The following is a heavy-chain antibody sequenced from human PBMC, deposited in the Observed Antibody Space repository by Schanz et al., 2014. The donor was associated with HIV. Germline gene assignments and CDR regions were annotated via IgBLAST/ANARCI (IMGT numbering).Heavy chain of an antibody. Sequence: QVHLVQSGAEVKKPGASVKVSCKASGYTFTSYDINWVRQATGQGLEWMGWMNPNSGNTGFAQKFQGRVTITRDTSTSTDHMELSSLRSEDTAVYYCARDGSKWNFEYWGQGTLVTVSP. V-gene: IGHV1-8*01. D-gene: IGHD4-4*01. CDR3: ARDGSKWNFEY. J-gene: IGHJ4*02. CDR1: GYTFTSYD. CDR2: MNPNSGNT.